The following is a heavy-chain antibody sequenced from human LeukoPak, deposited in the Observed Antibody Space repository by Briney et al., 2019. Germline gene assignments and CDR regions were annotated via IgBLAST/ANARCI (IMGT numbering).Heavy chain of an antibody. Sequence: SETLSLTCTVSGGSISSSSYYWTWIRQPPGKGLERIGEVNHIGVTNYNSSLKSRVIISLVPSKSQFSLSLMSVTAADTAVYFCARHPTYHDNSPYWEDWGQGTLVTVSS. V-gene: IGHV4-39*01. D-gene: IGHD3-22*01. CDR3: ARHPTYHDNSPYWED. CDR2: VNHIGVT. J-gene: IGHJ4*02. CDR1: GGSISSSSYY.